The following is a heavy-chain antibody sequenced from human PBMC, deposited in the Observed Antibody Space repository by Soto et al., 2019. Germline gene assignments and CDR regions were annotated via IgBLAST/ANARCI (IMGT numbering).Heavy chain of an antibody. J-gene: IGHJ6*02. CDR2: TYYSSKWYY. V-gene: IGHV6-1*01. CDR3: AGGYGLNA. Sequence: PSQTLSLTCAISGDSVSNSRAAWNWIRDSPSRGLEWLGRTYYSSKWYYDYAVSVQSRITISPDTSKNQFSLQLGSVTPEDTAVYYCAGGYGLNAWGQGTTVTVSS. CDR1: GDSVSNSRAA.